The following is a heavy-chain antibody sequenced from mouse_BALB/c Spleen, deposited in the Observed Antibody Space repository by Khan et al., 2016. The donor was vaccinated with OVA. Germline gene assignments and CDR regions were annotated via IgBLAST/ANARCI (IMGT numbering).Heavy chain of an antibody. CDR3: ARIQGGDFDY. CDR1: GYSITSDYA. D-gene: IGHD3-2*02. CDR2: ISYSGNT. V-gene: IGHV3-2*02. J-gene: IGHJ2*01. Sequence: EVELVESGPGLVKPSQSLSLTCTVTGYSITSDYAWNWIRQFPGNKLEWMGYISYSGNTKYNPSLKSRISITRDTSNNQFFLQLNFVTIENTATDCCARIQGGDFDYWGQGTTLTVSS.